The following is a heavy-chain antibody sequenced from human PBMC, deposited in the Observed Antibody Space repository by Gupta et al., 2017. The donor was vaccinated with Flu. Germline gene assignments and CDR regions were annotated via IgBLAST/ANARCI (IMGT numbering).Heavy chain of an antibody. D-gene: IGHD6-13*01. J-gene: IGHJ4*02. CDR2: SEKSAAM. V-gene: IGHV3-9*01. CDR3: AKDSLSSSWALFDH. Sequence: SEKSAAMAYADSVEGRFTISRDNAKNSLHLEMNNLRAEDTALYFCAKDSLSSSWALFDHWGQGTMVTLSS.